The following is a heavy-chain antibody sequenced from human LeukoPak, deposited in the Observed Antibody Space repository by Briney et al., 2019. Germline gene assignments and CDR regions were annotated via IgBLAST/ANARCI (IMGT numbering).Heavy chain of an antibody. CDR1: GFNFNSYA. J-gene: IGHJ4*02. CDR2: ISGSGGAT. CDR3: AKGIESSGTYYTSFDY. D-gene: IGHD1-26*01. V-gene: IGHV3-23*01. Sequence: PGGSLRLSCAASGFNFNSYALSWVRQAPGKGLECVSGISGSGGATKYADSVEGRFTISRDNAKNTLYLQMNSLRAEDTAIYYCAKGIESSGTYYTSFDYWGQGTLVIVSS.